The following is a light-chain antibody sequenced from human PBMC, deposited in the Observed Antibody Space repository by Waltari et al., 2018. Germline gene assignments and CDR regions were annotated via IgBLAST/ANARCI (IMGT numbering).Light chain of an antibody. CDR1: QNVERL. CDR2: GAY. V-gene: IGKV3-15*01. Sequence: MTQSPATLSLTPGERATLSCRASQNVERLLAWYQQRPGQAPRPLISGAYTRAPGVPARFSGSGSGTEFTLTITSLQPEDFAHYFCQQYNNWPRTFGPGTRVEL. J-gene: IGKJ1*01. CDR3: QQYNNWPRT.